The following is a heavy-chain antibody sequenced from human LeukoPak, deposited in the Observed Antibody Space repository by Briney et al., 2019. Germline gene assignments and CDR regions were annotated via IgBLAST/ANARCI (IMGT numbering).Heavy chain of an antibody. V-gene: IGHV4-4*07. J-gene: IGHJ4*02. CDR2: IYTSGST. CDR3: ARGRFNYDSTGYSSFYY. Sequence: SETLSLTCTVSGGSISSYYWSWIRQPAGKGLEWIGRIYTSGSTNYNPSLKSRVTMSVDTSKNQFSLKLSSVTAEDTAVYYCARGRFNYDSTGYSSFYYWGQGTLVTVSS. CDR1: GGSISSYY. D-gene: IGHD3-22*01.